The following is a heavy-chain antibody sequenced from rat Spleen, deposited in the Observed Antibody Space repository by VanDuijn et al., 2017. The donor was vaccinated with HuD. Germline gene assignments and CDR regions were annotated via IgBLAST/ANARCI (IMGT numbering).Heavy chain of an antibody. J-gene: IGHJ2*01. Sequence: EVQLVETGGGLVQPGRSLKLSCAASGFTFRDYGMAWVRQTPTKGLEWVATIIYDGSRTYYRDSVKGRFTISRDNAKSTLYLQMDSLRSEDTATYYCARHEYYDGSYYHYFDYWGQGVMVTVSS. CDR1: GFTFRDYG. CDR3: ARHEYYDGSYYHYFDY. D-gene: IGHD1-12*02. V-gene: IGHV5-29*01. CDR2: IIYDGSRT.